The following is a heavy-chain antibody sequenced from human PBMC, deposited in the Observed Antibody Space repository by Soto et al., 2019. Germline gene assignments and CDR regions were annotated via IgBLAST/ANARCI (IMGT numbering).Heavy chain of an antibody. CDR1: GFTFSSYA. CDR2: VSAGGDMT. CDR3: ARGDRGGSGSPASYYYSGLDV. D-gene: IGHD2-15*01. J-gene: IGHJ6*02. V-gene: IGHV3-23*01. Sequence: DVQLLESGGHLVQPGGSLRLSGAASGFTFSSYAMSWVRQAPGKGLEWVSSVSAGGDMTYYSDSVKGRFTISRDNSNNVLFLQMNRLRIEDTALYYCARGDRGGSGSPASYYYSGLDVWGQGTTVTVS.